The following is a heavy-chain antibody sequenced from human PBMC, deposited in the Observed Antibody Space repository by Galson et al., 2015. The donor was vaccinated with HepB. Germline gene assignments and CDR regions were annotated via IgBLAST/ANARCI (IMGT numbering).Heavy chain of an antibody. CDR2: INAGNGNT. CDR1: GYTFTSYA. Sequence: SVKVSCKASGYTFTSYAMHWVRQAPGQRLEWMGWINAGNGNTKYSQKFQGRVTITRDTSASTAYMELSSLRSEDTAVYYCARAPVVPAALNYCGMDVWGQGTTVTVSS. CDR3: ARAPVVPAALNYCGMDV. V-gene: IGHV1-3*01. D-gene: IGHD2-2*01. J-gene: IGHJ6*02.